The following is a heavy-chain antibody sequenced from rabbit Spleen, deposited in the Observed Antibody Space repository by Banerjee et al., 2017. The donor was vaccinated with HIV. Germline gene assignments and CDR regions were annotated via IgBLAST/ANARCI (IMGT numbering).Heavy chain of an antibody. CDR1: GSDISGYR. J-gene: IGHJ4*01. Sequence: QEQLVESGGGLVQPEGTLTLTCTASGSDISGYRIGWVRQAPGKGLESIGIIKIDGSAYYASWVNGRFTISRTSSTTVTLRMTSLTAADRAAYFCARDLVGVIGWNFYLWGQGTLVTVS. CDR2: IKIDGSA. D-gene: IGHD1-1*01. CDR3: ARDLVGVIGWNFYL. V-gene: IGHV1S25*01.